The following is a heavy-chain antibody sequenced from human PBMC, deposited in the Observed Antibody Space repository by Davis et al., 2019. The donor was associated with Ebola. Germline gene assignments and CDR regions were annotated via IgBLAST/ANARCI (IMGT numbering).Heavy chain of an antibody. CDR3: ARANMWGWFDP. CDR1: GGSISSSSYS. J-gene: IGHJ5*02. V-gene: IGHV4-39*07. D-gene: IGHD3-16*01. CDR2: IYNSGST. Sequence: SETLSLTCTVSGGSISSSSYSWGWIRQPPGKGLEWIGSIYNSGSTNYNPSLKSRVTISVDTSKNQFSLKLSSVTAADTAVYYCARANMWGWFDPWGQGTLVTVSS.